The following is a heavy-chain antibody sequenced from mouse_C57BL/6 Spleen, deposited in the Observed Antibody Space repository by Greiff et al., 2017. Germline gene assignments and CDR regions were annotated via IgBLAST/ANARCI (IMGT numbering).Heavy chain of an antibody. CDR3: ARRGYGYYRYYAMDY. D-gene: IGHD2-3*01. Sequence: DVMLVESGGGLVKPGGSLKLSCAASGFTFSSYTMSWVRQTPEKRLEWVATMSGGGGNTYYPDSVKGRFTISRDNAKNTLYLQMSSLRSEDTALYYCARRGYGYYRYYAMDYWGQGTSVTVSS. CDR2: MSGGGGNT. CDR1: GFTFSSYT. J-gene: IGHJ4*01. V-gene: IGHV5-9*01.